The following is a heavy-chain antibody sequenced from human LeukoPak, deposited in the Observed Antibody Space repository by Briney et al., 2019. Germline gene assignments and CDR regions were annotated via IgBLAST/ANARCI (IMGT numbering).Heavy chain of an antibody. V-gene: IGHV3-30*02. CDR1: GFTFRNYG. CDR2: IRSDGSDK. J-gene: IGHJ4*02. D-gene: IGHD3-22*01. Sequence: GGSLRLSCAAPGFTFRNYGMYWVRQAPGKGLEWVAYIRSDGSDKYHADSVKGRFSISRDNSENTVHLQMDSLRSDDTAVYYCAKVCYSDSSGYCGIDYWGQGALVTVSS. CDR3: AKVCYSDSSGYCGIDY.